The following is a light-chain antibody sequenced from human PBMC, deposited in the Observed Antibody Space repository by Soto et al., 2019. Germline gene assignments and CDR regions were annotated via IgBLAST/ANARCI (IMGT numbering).Light chain of an antibody. V-gene: IGKV3-15*01. Sequence: EIVMTQSPATLSVSPGEGATLSCKASQNVYNILAWYQQRPGQPPRLLIYDASTRATGISARFSGSGYGTEFTLTISSLQSEDFAVYFCQQCRNWPLTFGGGTKVEI. J-gene: IGKJ4*01. CDR2: DAS. CDR3: QQCRNWPLT. CDR1: QNVYNI.